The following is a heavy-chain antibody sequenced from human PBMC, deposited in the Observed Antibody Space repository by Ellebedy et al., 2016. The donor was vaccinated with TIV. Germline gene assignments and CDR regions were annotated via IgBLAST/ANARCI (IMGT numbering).Heavy chain of an antibody. CDR2: IYDSGRT. CDR1: GGSISGTYTSYY. Sequence: SETLSLTXNVSGGSISGTYTSYYWGWIRQPPGKGLEWIGSIYDSGRTHYNPSLKSRVTISVDTSKNQFSLKLNSVTAADTATYYCARHFLVDYYGSGSSPYWYFDLWGRGTLVTVSS. V-gene: IGHV4-39*01. D-gene: IGHD3-10*01. J-gene: IGHJ2*01. CDR3: ARHFLVDYYGSGSSPYWYFDL.